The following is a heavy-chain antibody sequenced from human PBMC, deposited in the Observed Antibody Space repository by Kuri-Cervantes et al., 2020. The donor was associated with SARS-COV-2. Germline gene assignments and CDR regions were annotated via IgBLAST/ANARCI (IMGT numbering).Heavy chain of an antibody. CDR1: GGSISSSSYY. D-gene: IGHD7-27*01. CDR3: ARAFNWAMYCFDY. CDR2: IYYSGST. V-gene: IGHV4-39*01. J-gene: IGHJ4*02. Sequence: SETLSLTCTVSGGSISSSSYYWGWIRQPPGKGLEWIGSIYYSGSTYYNPSLKSRVTISVDTSKNQFSLKLSSLTAADTAVYYCARAFNWAMYCFDYWGQGTLVTVSS.